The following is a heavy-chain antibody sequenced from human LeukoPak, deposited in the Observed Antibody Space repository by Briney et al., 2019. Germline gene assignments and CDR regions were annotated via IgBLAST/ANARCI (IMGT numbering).Heavy chain of an antibody. CDR2: IYYSGST. CDR3: ARPALGAFDI. V-gene: IGHV4-39*01. CDR1: GGSISSSIYY. J-gene: IGHJ3*02. D-gene: IGHD2-15*01. Sequence: SETLSLTCTVSGGSISSSIYYWGWIRQSPGKGLEWLGSIYYSGSTYYNPSLKSRVTISVDTSKNQFSLKVSSVTAAETAVYYCARPALGAFDIWGQGTMVTVSS.